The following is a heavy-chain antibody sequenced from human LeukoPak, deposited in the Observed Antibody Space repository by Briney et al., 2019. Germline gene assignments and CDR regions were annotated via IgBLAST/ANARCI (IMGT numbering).Heavy chain of an antibody. V-gene: IGHV1-69*06. CDR2: IIPIFGTA. J-gene: IGHJ6*03. CDR3: SQSSAGAYDYMDV. CDR1: GGTFSSYA. Sequence: SVKVSCKASGGTFSSYAISWVRQAPGQGLEWMGGIIPIFGTANYAQKFQGRVTITADKSTSTAYMELSSLRSEDTAVYYCSQSSAGAYDYMDVWGKGTTVTVSS. D-gene: IGHD3-16*01.